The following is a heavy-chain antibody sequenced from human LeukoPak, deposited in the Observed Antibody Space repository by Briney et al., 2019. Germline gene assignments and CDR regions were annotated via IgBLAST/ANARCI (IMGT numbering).Heavy chain of an antibody. V-gene: IGHV1-18*01. D-gene: IGHD3-22*01. J-gene: IGHJ5*02. Sequence: ASVKVSCKASGYTFSSYGINWVRQPPGQGREWVGWISAYRDNPNNAQKFQGRVTLTTDTTTSTAYMKLRSLRSDDTAVYYFAREGWAKSVGVEWLDPWGQGPLVTVSS. CDR1: GYTFSSYG. CDR2: ISAYRDNP. CDR3: AREGWAKSVGVEWLDP.